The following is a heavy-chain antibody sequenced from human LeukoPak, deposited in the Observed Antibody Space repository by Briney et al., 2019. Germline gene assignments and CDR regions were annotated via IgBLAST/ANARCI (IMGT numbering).Heavy chain of an antibody. V-gene: IGHV1-69*04. J-gene: IGHJ1*01. CDR2: IIPVLDIA. D-gene: IGHD5-24*01. Sequence: ASVKVSCKASGGSFSSYSINWVRQAPGQGLGWMGRIIPVLDIANYAQKFKGRITMTADKSTSTAYMELSSLRFEDTAIYYCARESRAGYARWPLPFQHWGQGTLVTVSS. CDR3: ARESRAGYARWPLPFQH. CDR1: GGSFSSYS.